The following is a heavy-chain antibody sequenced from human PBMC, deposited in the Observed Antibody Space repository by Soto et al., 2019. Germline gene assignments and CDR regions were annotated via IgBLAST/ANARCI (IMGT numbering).Heavy chain of an antibody. V-gene: IGHV1-8*02. CDR2: MNPHNGDT. D-gene: IGHD7-27*01. J-gene: IGHJ4*02. CDR1: GYTFTTYD. Sequence: QVQLVQSGAEVKKPGASVKVSCKASGYTFTTYDVNWMRQATGQGPEWLGWMNPHNGDTGYAQKFQGRVTLTRDTSMNTAYLELSSLTYEDTAVYYCARNRRETGDFDYWGQGTLVTVSS. CDR3: ARNRRETGDFDY.